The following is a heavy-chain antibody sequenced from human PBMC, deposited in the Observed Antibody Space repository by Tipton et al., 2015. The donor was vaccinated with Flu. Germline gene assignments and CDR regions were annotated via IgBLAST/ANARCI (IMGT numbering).Heavy chain of an antibody. J-gene: IGHJ4*02. Sequence: QLVQSGAEVKKPGESLKISCKGSGYSFTNYWIGWVRQMPGEGLEWMGIIYPDDSDTRYSPSFQGQVTISADKSISTAYLQWSSLEASDTAMYYCARRESSYGSGWYDYWGQGTLVTVSS. D-gene: IGHD6-19*01. CDR2: IYPDDSDT. V-gene: IGHV5-51*01. CDR1: GYSFTNYW. CDR3: ARRESSYGSGWYDY.